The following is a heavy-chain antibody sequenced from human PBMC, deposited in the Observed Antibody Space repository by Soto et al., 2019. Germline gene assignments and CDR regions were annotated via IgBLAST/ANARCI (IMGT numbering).Heavy chain of an antibody. D-gene: IGHD3-22*01. CDR3: AKDLYYYDSSGYSFPFDY. CDR1: GFTFSSYA. Sequence: GGSLRLSCAASGFTFSSYAMSWVRQAPGKGLEWVSAISGSGGSTYYADSVKGRFTISRDNSKNTLYLQMNSLRAEDTAVYYCAKDLYYYDSSGYSFPFDYWGQGTLVTVSS. V-gene: IGHV3-23*01. CDR2: ISGSGGST. J-gene: IGHJ4*02.